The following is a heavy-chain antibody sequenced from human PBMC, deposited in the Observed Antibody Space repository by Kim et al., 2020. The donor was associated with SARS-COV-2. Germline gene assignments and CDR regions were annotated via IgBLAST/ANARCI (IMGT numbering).Heavy chain of an antibody. CDR3: ARKDDSSGYDAFDI. Sequence: SETLSLTCTVSGGSISSYYWSWIRQPPGKGLEWFGYIYYSGSTNYNPSLKSRVTISVDTSKNQFSLKLSSVTAADTAVYYCARKDDSSGYDAFDIWGQGT. V-gene: IGHV4-59*01. CDR1: GGSISSYY. CDR2: IYYSGST. J-gene: IGHJ3*02. D-gene: IGHD3-22*01.